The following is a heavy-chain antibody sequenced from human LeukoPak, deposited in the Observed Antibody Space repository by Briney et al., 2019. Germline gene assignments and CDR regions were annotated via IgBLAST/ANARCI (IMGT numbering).Heavy chain of an antibody. J-gene: IGHJ5*02. CDR3: AREGGREHYDILTGYFHRKDWFDP. CDR2: IYYSGST. CDR1: GGSISSSSYY. V-gene: IGHV4-39*07. Sequence: SETLSLTCTVSGGSISSSSYYWGWIRQPPGKGLEWIGSIYYSGSTYYNPSLKSRVTISVDTSKNQFSLKLSSVTAADTAVYYCAREGGREHYDILTGYFHRKDWFDPWGQGTLVTVSS. D-gene: IGHD3-9*01.